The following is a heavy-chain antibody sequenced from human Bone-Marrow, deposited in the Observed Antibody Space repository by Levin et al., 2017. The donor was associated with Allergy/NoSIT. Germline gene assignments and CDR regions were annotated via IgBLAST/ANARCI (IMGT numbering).Heavy chain of an antibody. CDR3: ARGRDCSGGSCYGDS. J-gene: IGHJ4*02. CDR2: ISGTSTYI. CDR1: GFTFSSYN. D-gene: IGHD2-15*01. V-gene: IGHV3-21*01. Sequence: GESLKISCAASGFTFSSYNMNWVRQAPGKGLEWVSSISGTSTYIYYADSVKGRFTISRDNAKNSLYLQMNSLTADDTAVYYCARGRDCSGGSCYGDSWGQGTLVTVSS.